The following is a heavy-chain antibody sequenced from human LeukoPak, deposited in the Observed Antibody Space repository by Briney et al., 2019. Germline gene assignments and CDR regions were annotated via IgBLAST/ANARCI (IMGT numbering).Heavy chain of an antibody. D-gene: IGHD2-15*01. J-gene: IGHJ6*02. Sequence: ASVKVSCKASGYTFTGYYMHWVRQAPGQGREWMGWINPNSGGTNYAQKFQGRVTMTRETSISTAYMELSRLRSDDTAVYYCARQDRYCSGGSCYSALTRYYYYGMDVWGQGTTVTVSS. V-gene: IGHV1-2*02. CDR3: ARQDRYCSGGSCYSALTRYYYYGMDV. CDR2: INPNSGGT. CDR1: GYTFTGYY.